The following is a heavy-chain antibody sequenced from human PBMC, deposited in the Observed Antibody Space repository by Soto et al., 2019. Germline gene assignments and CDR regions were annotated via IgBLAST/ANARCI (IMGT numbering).Heavy chain of an antibody. CDR3: ARDVERDGTWYYFDY. Sequence: QVQLVESGGGVVQPGRSLRLSCAASGFTFSSYGMHWVRQAPGKGLEWVAVIWYDGSNKYYADSVKGRFTISRDNSKNTLDLQMNSLRDEDTAVYYCARDVERDGTWYYFDYWGQGTLVTVSS. J-gene: IGHJ4*02. D-gene: IGHD2-8*01. CDR2: IWYDGSNK. V-gene: IGHV3-33*01. CDR1: GFTFSSYG.